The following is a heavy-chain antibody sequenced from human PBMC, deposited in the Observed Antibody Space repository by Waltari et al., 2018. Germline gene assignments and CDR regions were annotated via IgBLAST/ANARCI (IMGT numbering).Heavy chain of an antibody. CDR3: ARLKRRPNYDFWSGHKNYYFYYMDV. V-gene: IGHV4-34*01. CDR2: INQSRTT. CDR1: GGYFGDYY. D-gene: IGHD3-3*01. Sequence: QVQLQQWGAGLLKPSETLSLTCAVYGGYFGDYYWSWIRQPPGKGLEWIGEINQSRTTNYNPSLKSRITVSKDTSKSQFSLRLSFMTAADTAVYYCARLKRRPNYDFWSGHKNYYFYYMDVWGKGTTVTVSS. J-gene: IGHJ6*03.